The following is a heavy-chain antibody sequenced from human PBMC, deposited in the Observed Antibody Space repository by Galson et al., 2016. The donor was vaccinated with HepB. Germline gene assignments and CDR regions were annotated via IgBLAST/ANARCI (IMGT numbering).Heavy chain of an antibody. CDR1: GASISRSSYY. D-gene: IGHD6-6*01. CDR2: PYYSGST. V-gene: IGHV4-39*07. J-gene: IGHJ4*02. Sequence: LSLTCTVSGASISRSSYYWGWIRQPPGKGLEWIGSPYYSGSTYYNPSLKSRVTMSVDTSKNQFSLNLSSVTAADTAVYYCARDPGSSSDYWGQGTLVTVSS. CDR3: ARDPGSSSDY.